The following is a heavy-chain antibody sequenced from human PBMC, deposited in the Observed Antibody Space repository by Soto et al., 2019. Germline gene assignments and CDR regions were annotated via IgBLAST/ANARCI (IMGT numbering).Heavy chain of an antibody. V-gene: IGHV1-69*13. CDR1: GGTFSSYA. CDR3: AVGGGKWLPDWYFDL. Sequence: ASVKVSCKASGGTFSSYAISWVRQAPGQGLEWMGGIIPIFGTANYAQKFQGRVTITADESTSTAYMELSSLRSEDTAVYYCAVGGGKWLPDWYFDLWGRGTLVTVSS. J-gene: IGHJ2*01. CDR2: IIPIFGTA. D-gene: IGHD3-22*01.